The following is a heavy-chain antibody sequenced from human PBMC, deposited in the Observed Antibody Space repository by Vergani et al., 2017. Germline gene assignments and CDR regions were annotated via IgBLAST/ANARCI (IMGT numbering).Heavy chain of an antibody. V-gene: IGHV3-33*06. CDR1: GFTFIQYG. CDR3: AKHFRGWGIDY. Sequence: QVQLVESGGGVVHPGRSLRLPCPSSGFTFIQYGLHWVRRAQGKGLEWVAITWYDGNNKQYADSVKGRFTISRDNSKSTMYLQMNSLRDEDTGVYYCAKHFRGWGIDYWGQGTQVIVSS. D-gene: IGHD3-16*01. CDR2: TWYDGNNK. J-gene: IGHJ4*02.